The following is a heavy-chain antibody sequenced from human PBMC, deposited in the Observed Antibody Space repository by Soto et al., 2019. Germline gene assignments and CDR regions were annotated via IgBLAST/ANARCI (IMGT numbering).Heavy chain of an antibody. CDR1: GGSISSYY. CDR3: ARDYYGSGSPPLGY. CDR2: IYYSGST. V-gene: IGHV4-59*01. Sequence: QVQLQESGPGLVKPSETLFLTCTVSGGSISSYYWSWIRQPPGKGLEWIGYIYYSGSTNYNPSLRSRVTISVDTSKNQFSLKLSSVTAADTAVYYCARDYYGSGSPPLGYWGQGTLVTVSS. J-gene: IGHJ4*02. D-gene: IGHD3-10*01.